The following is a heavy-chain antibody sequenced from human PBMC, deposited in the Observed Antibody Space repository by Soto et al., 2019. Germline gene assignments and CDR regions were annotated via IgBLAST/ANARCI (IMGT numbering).Heavy chain of an antibody. CDR1: GVPFRNYA. CDR3: GGEGNGWNSRATLDV. CDR2: ISGSGGSA. J-gene: IGHJ3*01. Sequence: GVSLRLSCGASGVPFRNYAMTWVRQPPGMGLEWVSVISGSGGSADYADSVQGRFTISRDNSKNTLYLQMNILRAEDTAIYICGGEGNGWNSRATLDVWSRGTM. D-gene: IGHD6-19*01. V-gene: IGHV3-23*01.